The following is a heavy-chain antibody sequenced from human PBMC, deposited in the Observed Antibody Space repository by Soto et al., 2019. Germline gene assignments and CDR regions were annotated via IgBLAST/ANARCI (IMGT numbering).Heavy chain of an antibody. CDR3: ARGKGGNGITMVRGVINERGYFDY. D-gene: IGHD3-10*01. CDR1: GGSFSGYY. Sequence: SETLSLTCAVYGGSFSGYYWSWIRQPPGKGLEWIGEINHSGSTNYNPSLKSRVTISVDTSKNQFSLKLSSVTAADTAVYYCARGKGGNGITMVRGVINERGYFDYWGQGTLVTVSS. J-gene: IGHJ4*02. V-gene: IGHV4-34*01. CDR2: INHSGST.